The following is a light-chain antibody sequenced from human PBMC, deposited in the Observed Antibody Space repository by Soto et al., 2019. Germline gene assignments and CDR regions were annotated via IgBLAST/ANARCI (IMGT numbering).Light chain of an antibody. J-gene: IGLJ2*01. Sequence: QSVLTQPPSASGTPGQRVTISCSGSNSNIASNTVNWYQQLPGTAPKLLIYSSDQRSSGVPDRFSGYKSGTSASLAISGLQSEDDADYYCASWDDSLNGPVFGGGTNLTVL. CDR3: ASWDDSLNGPV. V-gene: IGLV1-44*01. CDR2: SSD. CDR1: NSNIASNT.